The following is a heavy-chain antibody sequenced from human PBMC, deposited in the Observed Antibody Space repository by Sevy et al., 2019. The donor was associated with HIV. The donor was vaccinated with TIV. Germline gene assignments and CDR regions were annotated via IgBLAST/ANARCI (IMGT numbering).Heavy chain of an antibody. CDR3: ARLNYDVLSGSYEAFDI. V-gene: IGHV4-61*02. D-gene: IGHD3-3*01. J-gene: IGHJ3*02. Sequence: SDTLSLTCTVSGGSIGTGSDYWSWIRQPTGKGLEWIGRIYTSGTTNYNPFLKSRVTISLDTSKNQFSLKLSSVTAADTAVYYCARLNYDVLSGSYEAFDIWGQGTMVTVSS. CDR1: GGSIGTGSDY. CDR2: IYTSGTT.